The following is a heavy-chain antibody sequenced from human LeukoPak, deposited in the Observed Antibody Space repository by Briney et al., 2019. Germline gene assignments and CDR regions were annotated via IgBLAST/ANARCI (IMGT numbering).Heavy chain of an antibody. CDR1: GGSISSSSYY. CDR2: IYYSGST. V-gene: IGHV4-39*07. Sequence: KSSETLSLTCTVSGGSISSSSYYWGWIRQPPGKGLEWIGSIYYSGSTYYNPSLKSRVTISVDTSKNQFSLKLSSVTAADTAVYYCARGAPYYGSGSLDLHYYYYYYMDVWGKGTTVTISS. CDR3: ARGAPYYGSGSLDLHYYYYYYMDV. J-gene: IGHJ6*03. D-gene: IGHD3-10*01.